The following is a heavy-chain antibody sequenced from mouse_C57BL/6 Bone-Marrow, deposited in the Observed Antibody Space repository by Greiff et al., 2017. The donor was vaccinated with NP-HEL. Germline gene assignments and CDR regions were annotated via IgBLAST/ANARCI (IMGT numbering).Heavy chain of an antibody. CDR2: IYPRSGNT. J-gene: IGHJ4*01. D-gene: IGHD1-1*01. CDR3: ARRDITTVVAHYYAMDY. Sequence: QVHVKQSGAELARPGASVKLSCKASGYTFTSYGISWVKQRTGQGLEWIGEIYPRSGNTYYNEKFKGKATLTADKSSSTAYMELRSLTSEDSAVYFCARRDITTVVAHYYAMDYWGQGTSVTVSS. CDR1: GYTFTSYG. V-gene: IGHV1-81*01.